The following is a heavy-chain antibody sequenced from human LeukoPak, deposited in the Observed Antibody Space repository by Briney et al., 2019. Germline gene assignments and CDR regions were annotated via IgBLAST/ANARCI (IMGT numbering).Heavy chain of an antibody. J-gene: IGHJ4*02. CDR3: AKVGRAARRHIVVVTATAFDY. V-gene: IGHV3-9*01. Sequence: GGSLRLSSAASGFTFDDYAMHWVRQAPGKGLEWVSGISWNSGSIGYADSVKGRFTISRDNAKNSLYLQMNSLRAEDTALYYCAKVGRAARRHIVVVTATAFDYWGQGTLVTVSS. CDR2: ISWNSGSI. D-gene: IGHD2-21*02. CDR1: GFTFDDYA.